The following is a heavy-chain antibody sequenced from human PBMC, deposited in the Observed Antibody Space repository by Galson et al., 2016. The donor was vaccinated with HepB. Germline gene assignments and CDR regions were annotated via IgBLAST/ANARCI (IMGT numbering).Heavy chain of an antibody. Sequence: SLRLSCAASGFSFNDYAMHWVRQAPGKGLEWVAVISYDGNIIHYSDSVKGRLTISRDNSKNTVYLQMNSLRPADTAFYYCAKDKGSTFYRAFDSWGQGTLVAVSS. V-gene: IGHV3-30*18. CDR1: GFSFNDYA. J-gene: IGHJ4*02. D-gene: IGHD4-11*01. CDR2: ISYDGNII. CDR3: AKDKGSTFYRAFDS.